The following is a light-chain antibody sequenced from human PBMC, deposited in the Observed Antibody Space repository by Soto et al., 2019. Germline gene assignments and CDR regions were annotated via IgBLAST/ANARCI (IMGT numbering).Light chain of an antibody. CDR1: QSVGSY. J-gene: IGKJ1*01. V-gene: IGKV3-11*01. CDR3: QQRRSWPRA. Sequence: EIVMTQSPATLSVSPGARATLSCRASQSVGSYLAWFQQKPGQAPRLLIYDATNRATGIPARFNGSGSGTDFTLTISSLEPEDFAVYYCQQRRSWPRAFGQGTKV. CDR2: DAT.